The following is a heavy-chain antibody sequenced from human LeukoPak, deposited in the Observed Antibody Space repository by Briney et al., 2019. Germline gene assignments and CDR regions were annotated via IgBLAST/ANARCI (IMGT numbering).Heavy chain of an antibody. CDR1: GYTFTSYG. J-gene: IGHJ6*03. D-gene: IGHD5-24*01. CDR3: ARVLEMATIGISYYYYYMGV. Sequence: GASVKVSCKASGYTFTSYGINWVRQAPGQGLEWMGWFSAYNGNANYAQKLQGRVTMTTDTSTSTAYMELRSLRSDDTAVYYCARVLEMATIGISYYYYYMGVWGKGTTVTVSS. CDR2: FSAYNGNA. V-gene: IGHV1-18*01.